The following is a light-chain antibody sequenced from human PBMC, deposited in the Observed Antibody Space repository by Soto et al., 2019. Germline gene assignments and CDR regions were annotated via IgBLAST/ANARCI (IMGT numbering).Light chain of an antibody. Sequence: VLTQSPAILAFSPGDRATLSFRASQSVSSSYLAWYQHKPGQAPRLLIHGASSRVTGIPDRFSGSGSGTDFTLTITRLEPEDFAVYYCQQYGSSQGITFGQGTRLEI. J-gene: IGKJ5*01. CDR2: GAS. CDR1: QSVSSSY. CDR3: QQYGSSQGIT. V-gene: IGKV3-20*01.